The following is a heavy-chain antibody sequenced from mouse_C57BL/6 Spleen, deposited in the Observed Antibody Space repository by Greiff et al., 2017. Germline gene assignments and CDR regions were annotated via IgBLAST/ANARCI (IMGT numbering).Heavy chain of an antibody. CDR2: IDPSDSET. CDR1: GYTFTSYW. V-gene: IGHV1-52*01. Sequence: QVQLQQPGAELVRPGSSVKLSCKASGYTFTSYWMHWVKQRPIQGLEWIGNIDPSDSETHYNQKFKDKATLTVDKSSSTAYMQLSSLTSEDSAVYYCARKPYSNYGEYFDYWGQGTTLTVSS. D-gene: IGHD2-5*01. CDR3: ARKPYSNYGEYFDY. J-gene: IGHJ2*01.